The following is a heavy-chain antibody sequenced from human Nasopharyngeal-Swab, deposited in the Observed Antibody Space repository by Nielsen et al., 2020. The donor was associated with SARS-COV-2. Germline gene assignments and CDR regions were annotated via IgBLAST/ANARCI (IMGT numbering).Heavy chain of an antibody. D-gene: IGHD5-24*01. J-gene: IGHJ6*03. CDR3: ARGLNGYNYQSYHYYFMDV. V-gene: IGHV3-53*04. CDR2: IYTAGTT. Sequence: WIRQPPGKGLEWVPVIYTAGTTYYADSVKGRFTISRTNSKNMLFLQMNSLRAEDTAVYYCARGLNGYNYQSYHYYFMDVWGKGTTVTSP.